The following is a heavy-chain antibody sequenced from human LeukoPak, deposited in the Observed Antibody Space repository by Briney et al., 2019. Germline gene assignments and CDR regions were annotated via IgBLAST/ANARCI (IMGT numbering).Heavy chain of an antibody. Sequence: GGSLRLSCAASGFTFSGDGMHWVRQAPGKGLEWVAFIRFAGSNKYYAASVKGRFTISRDNSKNTLSLQMNSLRAEDTAVYYCAKDGSPYISGWYRRANYYYMDVRGKGTTVTVSS. CDR2: IRFAGSNK. J-gene: IGHJ6*03. CDR1: GFTFSGDG. V-gene: IGHV3-30*02. D-gene: IGHD6-19*01. CDR3: AKDGSPYISGWYRRANYYYMDV.